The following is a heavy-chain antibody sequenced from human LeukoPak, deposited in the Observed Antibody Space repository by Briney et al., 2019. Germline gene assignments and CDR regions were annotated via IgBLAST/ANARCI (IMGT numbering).Heavy chain of an antibody. D-gene: IGHD3-22*01. CDR1: GYTFTSYA. CDR3: ATTYYYDSSGGDCDAFDI. V-gene: IGHV1-3*01. CDR2: INAGNGNT. J-gene: IGHJ3*02. Sequence: ASVKVSCKASGYTFTSYAMHWVRQAPGQRLEWMGWINAGNGNTKYSQKFQGRVTITRDTSASTAYMELSSLRSEDTAVYYCATTYYYDSSGGDCDAFDIWGQGTMVTVSS.